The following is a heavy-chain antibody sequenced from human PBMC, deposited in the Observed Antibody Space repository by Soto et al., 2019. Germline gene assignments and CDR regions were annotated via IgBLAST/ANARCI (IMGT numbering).Heavy chain of an antibody. Sequence: PGGSLRLSCAASGFTFSNAWMSWVRQAPGKGLEWVGRIKSKTDGGTTDYAAPVKGRFTISRDDSKNTLYLQMNSLKTEDTAVYYCTTYPPMASGMDVWGQGTTVTVSS. CDR1: GFTFSNAW. J-gene: IGHJ6*02. V-gene: IGHV3-15*01. CDR3: TTYPPMASGMDV. CDR2: IKSKTDGGTT.